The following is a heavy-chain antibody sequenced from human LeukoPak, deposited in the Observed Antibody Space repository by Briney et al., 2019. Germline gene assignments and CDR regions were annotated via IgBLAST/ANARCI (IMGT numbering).Heavy chain of an antibody. Sequence: PSETLSLTCTVSGGSISSGSYYWSWIRQPAGKGLEWIGRIYTSGSTNYNPSLQSRVTISVDTSRNQFSLKLSSVTAADTAVYYCARGGRRRDYWGQGTLVTVSS. CDR2: IYTSGST. J-gene: IGHJ4*02. D-gene: IGHD3-16*01. V-gene: IGHV4-61*02. CDR1: GGSISSGSYY. CDR3: ARGGRRRDY.